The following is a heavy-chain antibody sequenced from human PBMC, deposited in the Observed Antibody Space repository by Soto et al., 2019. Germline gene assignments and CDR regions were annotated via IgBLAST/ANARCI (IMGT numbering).Heavy chain of an antibody. J-gene: IGHJ4*02. D-gene: IGHD6-19*01. CDR1: GVTFSSYA. V-gene: IGHV3-23*01. CDR2: ISGSGGST. Sequence: GGSLRLSCAASGVTFSSYAMSWVRQAPGKGLEWVSAISGSGGSTYYADSVKGRFTISRDNSKNTLYLQMNSLRAEDTAVYYCARGFRRGLVPAWDFDYWGQGTLVTVSS. CDR3: ARGFRRGLVPAWDFDY.